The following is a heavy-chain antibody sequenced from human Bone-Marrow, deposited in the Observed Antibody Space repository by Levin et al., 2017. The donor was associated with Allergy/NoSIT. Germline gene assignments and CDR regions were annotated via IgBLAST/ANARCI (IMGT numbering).Heavy chain of an antibody. D-gene: IGHD2-2*01. CDR1: GYTFTNYD. Sequence: ASVKVSCKASGYTFTNYDLNWVRQATGQGLEWMGWMNPNSGDTGYAQKFQGRITMTMDTSIGTAYMELNSLRSEDTAVYYCAREGDCSSISCSFARPERMDVWGQGTTVTVSS. CDR2: MNPNSGDT. V-gene: IGHV1-8*01. J-gene: IGHJ6*02. CDR3: AREGDCSSISCSFARPERMDV.